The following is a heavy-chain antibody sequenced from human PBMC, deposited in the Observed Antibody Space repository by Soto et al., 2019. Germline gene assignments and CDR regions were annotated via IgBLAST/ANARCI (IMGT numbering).Heavy chain of an antibody. CDR2: ISGSGGST. CDR3: AKVSVSIYDFWSGDPDYYYYGMDV. CDR1: GFTFSSYA. V-gene: IGHV3-23*01. Sequence: GGSLRLSCAASGFTFSSYAMSWVRQAPGKGLEWVSAISGSGGSTYYADSVKGRFTISRDNSKNTLYLQMNSLRAEDTAVYYCAKVSVSIYDFWSGDPDYYYYGMDVWGQGTTVTVSS. J-gene: IGHJ6*02. D-gene: IGHD3-3*01.